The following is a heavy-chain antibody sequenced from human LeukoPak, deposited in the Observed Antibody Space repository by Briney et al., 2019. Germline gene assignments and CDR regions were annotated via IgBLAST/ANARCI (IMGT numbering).Heavy chain of an antibody. V-gene: IGHV3-21*01. Sequence: GGSLRLSCAASGFTFSTYNMNWVRQAPGKGLEWVSSISTSSSFIYYADSVKGRFTISRDNAKNSLSLQMSSLRAEDTAVYYCARTAGGATRRGAFDIWGQGTMVTVSS. CDR2: ISTSSSFI. J-gene: IGHJ3*02. CDR3: ARTAGGATRRGAFDI. CDR1: GFTFSTYN. D-gene: IGHD5-12*01.